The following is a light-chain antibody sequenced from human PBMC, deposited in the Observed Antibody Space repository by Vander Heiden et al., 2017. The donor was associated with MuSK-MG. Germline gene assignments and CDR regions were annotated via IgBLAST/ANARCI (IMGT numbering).Light chain of an antibody. CDR2: GAS. Sequence: ELVLTQSPGTLSLSPGERATLSCRASQSVSSSYLAWYQQKPGQALRLLIYGASSRATGIPDRFSGSGSGTDFTLTISRLEPEDFAVYYCQQDGNSPITFGGGTKVEIK. CDR3: QQDGNSPIT. V-gene: IGKV3-20*01. J-gene: IGKJ4*01. CDR1: QSVSSSY.